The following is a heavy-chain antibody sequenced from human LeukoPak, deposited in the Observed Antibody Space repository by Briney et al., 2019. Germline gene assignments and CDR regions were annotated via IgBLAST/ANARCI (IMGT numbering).Heavy chain of an antibody. CDR3: ARETRQDYGMDV. CDR1: GFTFSTYW. Sequence: GGSLRLSCAASGFTFSTYWISSVRQAPGKGLEWVANIKQDGSEKYYVDSVKGRFTISRDNAKNSLYLQMNSLRAEDTAVYYCARETRQDYGMDVWGQGTTVTVSS. V-gene: IGHV3-7*01. J-gene: IGHJ6*02. CDR2: IKQDGSEK. D-gene: IGHD1-7*01.